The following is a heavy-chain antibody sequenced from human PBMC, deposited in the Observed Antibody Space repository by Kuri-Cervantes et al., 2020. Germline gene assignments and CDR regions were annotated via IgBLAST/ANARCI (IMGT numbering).Heavy chain of an antibody. J-gene: IGHJ4*02. CDR1: GFTFSRYS. Sequence: GESLKISCAASGFTFSRYSMNWVRQAPGKGLEWLSYISSSSSTIYYADSVKGRSTISRDNAKNSLHLQMNSLRPEDTALYYCVKSKFYDSSGYYLDYWGQGTLVTVSS. V-gene: IGHV3-48*01. CDR2: ISSSSSTI. CDR3: VKSKFYDSSGYYLDY. D-gene: IGHD3-22*01.